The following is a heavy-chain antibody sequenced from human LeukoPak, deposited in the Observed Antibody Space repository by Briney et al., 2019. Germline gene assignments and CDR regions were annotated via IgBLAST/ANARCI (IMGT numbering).Heavy chain of an antibody. CDR1: GGSISSYY. CDR3: ARVKGSGSYRKYYFDY. Sequence: PSETLSLTCTVSGGSISSYYWSWIRQPPGKGLEWIGYIYYSGSTNYNPSLKSRVTISVDTSKNQFSLKLSSVTAADTAVYYCARVKGSGSYRKYYFDYWGQGTLVTVSS. V-gene: IGHV4-59*01. CDR2: IYYSGST. D-gene: IGHD3-10*01. J-gene: IGHJ4*02.